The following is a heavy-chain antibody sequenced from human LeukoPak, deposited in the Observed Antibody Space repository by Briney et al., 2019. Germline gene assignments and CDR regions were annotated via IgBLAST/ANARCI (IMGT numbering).Heavy chain of an antibody. D-gene: IGHD3-22*01. CDR2: IIPILGIA. V-gene: IGHV1-69*04. Sequence: ASVKVSCKASGGTFSSYTISWVRQAPGQGLEWMGRIIPILGIANYAQKFQGRVTITADKSTSTAYMELSSPRSEDTAVYYCARDIAYYDSSGGPNWFDPWGQGTLVTVSS. CDR1: GGTFSSYT. J-gene: IGHJ5*02. CDR3: ARDIAYYDSSGGPNWFDP.